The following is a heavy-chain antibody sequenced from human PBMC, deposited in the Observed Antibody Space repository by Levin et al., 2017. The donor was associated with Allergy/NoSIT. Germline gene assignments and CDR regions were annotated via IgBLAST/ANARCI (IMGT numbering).Heavy chain of an antibody. CDR1: GFTVSSNY. J-gene: IGHJ3*02. D-gene: IGHD3-3*01. CDR3: ARNKLVPFYDFWSGYYGAFDI. V-gene: IGHV3-53*01. Sequence: PGGSLRLSCAASGFTVSSNYMSWVRQAPGKGLEWVSVIYSGGSTYYADSVKGRFTISRDNSKNTLYLQMNSLRAEDTAVYYCARNKLVPFYDFWSGYYGAFDIWGQGTMVTVSS. CDR2: IYSGGST.